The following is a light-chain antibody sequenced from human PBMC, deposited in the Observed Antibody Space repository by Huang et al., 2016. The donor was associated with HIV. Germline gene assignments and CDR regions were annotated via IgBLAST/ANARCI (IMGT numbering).Light chain of an antibody. J-gene: IGKJ2*01. CDR1: QGISSY. V-gene: IGKV1-39*01. CDR3: QETYSIPYT. CDR2: AAS. Sequence: DIQMTQSPSSLSASVGDRVTITCRASQGISSYLNWYQQKPGKAPKLLIDAASTLQSGVPSRVSGSGSGTDFTLTISSLQPADSATYYCQETYSIPYTFGQGTKLEIK.